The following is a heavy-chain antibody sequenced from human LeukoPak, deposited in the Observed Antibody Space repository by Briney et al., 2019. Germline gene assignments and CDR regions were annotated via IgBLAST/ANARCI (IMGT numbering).Heavy chain of an antibody. J-gene: IGHJ4*02. CDR1: GGSISSAGYY. CDR3: ARQRGVWFGSSWYPYYFDY. Sequence: SQTLSLTCTVSGGSISSAGYYWSWIRQPAGKGLEWIGRIYASGSTNYNPSLKSRVTISIDTSKNQFSLKLSSVTAADTAVYYCARQRGVWFGSSWYPYYFDYWSQGTLVTVSS. CDR2: IYASGST. V-gene: IGHV4-61*02. D-gene: IGHD6-13*01.